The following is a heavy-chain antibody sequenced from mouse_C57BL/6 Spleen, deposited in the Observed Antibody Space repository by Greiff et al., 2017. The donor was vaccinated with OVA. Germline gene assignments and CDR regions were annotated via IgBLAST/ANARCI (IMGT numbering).Heavy chain of an antibody. CDR2: ISGGGGNT. Sequence: EVKVVESGGGLVKPGGSLKLSCAASGFTFSSYTMSWVRQTPEKRLEWVATISGGGGNTYYPDSVKGRFTISRDNAKSTLYLQMSSLRSEDTALYYCARPFYDGFAYWGQGTLVTVSA. CDR3: ARPFYDGFAY. CDR1: GFTFSSYT. V-gene: IGHV5-9*01. D-gene: IGHD2-12*01. J-gene: IGHJ3*01.